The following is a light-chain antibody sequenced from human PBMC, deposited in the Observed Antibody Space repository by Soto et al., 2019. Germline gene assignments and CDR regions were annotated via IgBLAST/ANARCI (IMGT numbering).Light chain of an antibody. V-gene: IGLV2-14*01. CDR2: EVS. CDR3: SSHTSSTTLVL. CDR1: SSDVGGYNS. J-gene: IGLJ2*01. Sequence: QSALTQPDSVSGSPGQSITISCTGTSSDVGGYNSVSWYQQHPGKAPKLMIYEVSNRPSGVSNRFSGSKSGNTASLTISGLQPEDEADYYCSSHTSSTTLVLFGGGTKLTVL.